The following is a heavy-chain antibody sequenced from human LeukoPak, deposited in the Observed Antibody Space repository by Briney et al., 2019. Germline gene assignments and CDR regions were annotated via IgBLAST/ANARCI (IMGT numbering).Heavy chain of an antibody. D-gene: IGHD3-10*01. CDR1: GFTFSSYW. CDR3: ARANYYGSGRAAFDI. J-gene: IGHJ3*02. CDR2: INSDGSST. V-gene: IGHV3-74*01. Sequence: PGGSLRLSCAASGFTFSSYWMHWVRQAPGKGLVWVSRINSDGSSTSYADSVKGRFTISRDNAKNTLYLQMNSLGAEDTAVYYCARANYYGSGRAAFDIWGQGTMVTVSS.